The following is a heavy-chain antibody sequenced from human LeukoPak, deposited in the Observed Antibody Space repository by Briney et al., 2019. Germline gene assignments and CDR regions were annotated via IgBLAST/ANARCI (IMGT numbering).Heavy chain of an antibody. Sequence: SETLSLTCTVSGGSISSYYWSWIRQPPGKGLEWVGYIYYSGSTNYNPSLKSRVTISVDTSKNQFSLKLSSVTAADTAVYYCAREGYSYGSGNWFDPWGQGTLVTVSS. J-gene: IGHJ5*02. CDR3: AREGYSYGSGNWFDP. D-gene: IGHD3-10*01. CDR2: IYYSGST. CDR1: GGSISSYY. V-gene: IGHV4-59*01.